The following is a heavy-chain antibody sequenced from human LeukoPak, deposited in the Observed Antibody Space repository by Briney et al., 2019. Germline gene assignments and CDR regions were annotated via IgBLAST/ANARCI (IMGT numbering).Heavy chain of an antibody. Sequence: ASVKVSCKASGYTFIGYYIHWVRQAPGQGLEYMGWMNPNSGGTNYAQNFQGRVTMARDTSISTAYMELSRLRSDDTAIYYCARDTYGSKLLWFGELLYPSVFDYWGQGTLVTVSS. CDR2: MNPNSGGT. V-gene: IGHV1-2*02. J-gene: IGHJ4*02. CDR1: GYTFIGYY. D-gene: IGHD3-10*01. CDR3: ARDTYGSKLLWFGELLYPSVFDY.